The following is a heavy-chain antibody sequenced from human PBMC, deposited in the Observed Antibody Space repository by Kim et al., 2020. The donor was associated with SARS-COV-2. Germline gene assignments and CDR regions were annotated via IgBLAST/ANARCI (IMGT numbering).Heavy chain of an antibody. J-gene: IGHJ6*02. Sequence: GGSLRLSCAASGFTFSSYEMNWVRQAPGKGLEWVSYISSSGSTIYYADSVKGRFTISRDNAKNSLYLQMNSLRAEDTAVYYCATPGVGCSSTSCYYYYGMDVWGQGTPVTVSS. CDR2: ISSSGSTI. D-gene: IGHD2-2*01. CDR3: ATPGVGCSSTSCYYYYGMDV. CDR1: GFTFSSYE. V-gene: IGHV3-48*03.